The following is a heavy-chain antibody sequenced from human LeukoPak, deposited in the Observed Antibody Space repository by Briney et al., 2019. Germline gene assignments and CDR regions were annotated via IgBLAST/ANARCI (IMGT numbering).Heavy chain of an antibody. CDR1: GFSFSSSW. Sequence: PGGSLRLPCAASGFSFSSSWMHWVRQAPGKGLVWVSRINIDGSTTTYADSVKGRFTISRDNAKNTLSLQMNSLRAEDTAVYYCISDHTGHDDYWGQGTLVTVSS. V-gene: IGHV3-74*01. CDR2: INIDGSTT. D-gene: IGHD1-1*01. J-gene: IGHJ4*02. CDR3: ISDHTGHDDY.